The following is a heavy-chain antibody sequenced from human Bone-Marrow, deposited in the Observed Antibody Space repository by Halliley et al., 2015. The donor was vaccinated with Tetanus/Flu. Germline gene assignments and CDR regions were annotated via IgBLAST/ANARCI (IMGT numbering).Heavy chain of an antibody. V-gene: IGHV4-30-4*01. CDR1: GGSFSSGDYY. Sequence: TLSLTCDVSGGSFSSGDYYWSWLRQSPGKGLEWIGYIYYSGSTHYNPSLRSRLTISTDTSKNQLSLKLSSVTAADTAVYYCARDEADGEYVGYFDYWGQGTLVTVSS. D-gene: IGHD4-17*01. J-gene: IGHJ4*02. CDR2: IYYSGST. CDR3: ARDEADGEYVGYFDY.